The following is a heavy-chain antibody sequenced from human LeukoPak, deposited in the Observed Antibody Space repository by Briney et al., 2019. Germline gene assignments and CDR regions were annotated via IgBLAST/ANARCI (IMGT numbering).Heavy chain of an antibody. D-gene: IGHD1/OR15-1a*01. CDR1: GGTFSSYT. Sequence: SVKVSCKASGGTFSSYTISWVRQAPGQGLEWMGRIIPILGIANYAQKFQGRVTITADKSTSTTHMELSSLRSEDTAVYYCARDIGRTSPDAFDIWGQGTMVTVSS. CDR2: IIPILGIA. CDR3: ARDIGRTSPDAFDI. J-gene: IGHJ3*02. V-gene: IGHV1-69*04.